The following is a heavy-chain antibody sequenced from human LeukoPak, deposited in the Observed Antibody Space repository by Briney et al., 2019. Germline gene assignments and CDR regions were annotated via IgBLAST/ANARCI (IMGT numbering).Heavy chain of an antibody. J-gene: IGHJ3*02. CDR3: ARVGYCSGGSCSDAFDI. Sequence: GSSVKVSCKASGGTFSSYAISWVRQAPGQGLEWMGGIIPIFGTANYAQKFQGRVTITADESTSTAYMELSSLRSEDTAVYYCARVGYCSGGSCSDAFDIWGQGTMVTASS. V-gene: IGHV1-69*01. CDR2: IIPIFGTA. D-gene: IGHD2-15*01. CDR1: GGTFSSYA.